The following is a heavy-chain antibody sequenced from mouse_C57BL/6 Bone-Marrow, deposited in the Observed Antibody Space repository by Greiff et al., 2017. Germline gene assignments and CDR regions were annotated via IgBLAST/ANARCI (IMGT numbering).Heavy chain of an antibody. CDR3: AKKDGFLYYAMDY. CDR2: IWRGGST. V-gene: IGHV2-5*01. J-gene: IGHJ4*01. Sequence: VQLQQSGPGLVQPSQSLSITCTVSGFSLTSYGVHWVRQSPGKGLEWLGVIWRGGSTDYNAAFMSRLSITQDNSKSQVFFKMNSLQADDTAIYYCAKKDGFLYYAMDYRGQGTSVTVSS. CDR1: GFSLTSYG. D-gene: IGHD2-3*01.